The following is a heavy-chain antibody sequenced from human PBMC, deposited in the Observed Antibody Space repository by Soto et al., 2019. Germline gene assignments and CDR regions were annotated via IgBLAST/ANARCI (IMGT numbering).Heavy chain of an antibody. CDR3: ARPSPYGSGSYFDY. Sequence: SETLSLTCTVSGGSISSSSYYWGWIRQPPGKGLEWIGSIYYSGSTYYNPSLKSRVTISVDTSKNQFSLKLSSVTAADTAVYYCARPSPYGSGSYFDYWGQGTLVTVSS. V-gene: IGHV4-39*01. J-gene: IGHJ4*02. CDR2: IYYSGST. D-gene: IGHD3-10*01. CDR1: GGSISSSSYY.